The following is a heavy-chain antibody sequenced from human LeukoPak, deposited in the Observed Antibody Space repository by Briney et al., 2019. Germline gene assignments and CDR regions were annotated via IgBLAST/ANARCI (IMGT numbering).Heavy chain of an antibody. D-gene: IGHD3-22*01. J-gene: IGHJ6*02. V-gene: IGHV3-21*01. CDR1: GFTFSSYA. CDR2: ISSSSSYI. CDR3: ARVGDKYYYDSSGYSYYYGMDV. Sequence: GGSLRLSCAASGFTFSSYAMHWVRQAPGKGLEWVSSISSSSSYIYYADSVKGRFTISRDNAKNSLYLQMNSLRAEDTAVYYCARVGDKYYYDSSGYSYYYGMDVWGQGTTVTVSS.